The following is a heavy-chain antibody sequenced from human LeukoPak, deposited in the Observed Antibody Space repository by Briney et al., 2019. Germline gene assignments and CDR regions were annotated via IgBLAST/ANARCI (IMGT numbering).Heavy chain of an antibody. CDR2: ISGSCDST. Sequence: PGGSLRLSCAASAFTFSNYAMSWVRQAPGKGLEWVSSISGSCDSTYYADSVKGRFTISRDNYKNTLYLQMNSLRAEDTAVYYCAKDGSRAWDIGFQHWGQGTLVTVSS. CDR1: AFTFSNYA. J-gene: IGHJ1*01. CDR3: AKDGSRAWDIGFQH. V-gene: IGHV3-23*01. D-gene: IGHD2-15*01.